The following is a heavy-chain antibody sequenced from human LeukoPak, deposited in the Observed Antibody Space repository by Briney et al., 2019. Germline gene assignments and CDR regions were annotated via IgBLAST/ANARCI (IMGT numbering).Heavy chain of an antibody. V-gene: IGHV3-7*01. J-gene: IGHJ4*02. CDR2: IHENGDAK. CDR3: ARLFVYGSGAEAFDY. CDR1: GFIFSNYG. Sequence: PGGTLRLSCEASGFIFSNYGMNWVRQAPGKGLEWLANIHENGDAKYYVDSVKGRFTISRDNSMNSLFQHMSSLRAEDTAVYYCARLFVYGSGAEAFDYWGQGILVTVSS. D-gene: IGHD3-10*01.